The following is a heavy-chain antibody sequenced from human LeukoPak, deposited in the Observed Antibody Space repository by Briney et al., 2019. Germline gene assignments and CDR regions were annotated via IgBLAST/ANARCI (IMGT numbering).Heavy chain of an antibody. CDR2: ILYDGSDK. CDR1: GFTFSSYG. CDR3: ARGGTGHYYASGTYYQSYYFDY. D-gene: IGHD3-10*01. J-gene: IGHJ4*02. Sequence: GGSLRLSCAASGFTFSSYGIHWVRQAPGKGLEWVTFILYDGSDKYYADSVKGRFSISRDNSKNTLYLQMNSLRPEDTAVYYCARGGTGHYYASGTYYQSYYFDYWGQGSLVTVSS. V-gene: IGHV3-30*02.